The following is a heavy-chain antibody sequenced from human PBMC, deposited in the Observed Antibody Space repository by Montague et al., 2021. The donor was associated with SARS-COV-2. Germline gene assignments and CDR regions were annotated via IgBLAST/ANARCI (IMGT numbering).Heavy chain of an antibody. Sequence: SETLSLTCAVYGGSFSGYYWSWLRQSPRSGLEWIGEINHSGTANYNPSLKSRVSISVDTSKNQFTLKLTSVTAADTAMYYCAKEREVVRAARTLVAFDLWGQGTMVTVSS. V-gene: IGHV4-34*01. CDR1: GGSFSGYY. D-gene: IGHD2-2*01. CDR3: AKEREVVRAARTLVAFDL. CDR2: INHSGTA. J-gene: IGHJ3*01.